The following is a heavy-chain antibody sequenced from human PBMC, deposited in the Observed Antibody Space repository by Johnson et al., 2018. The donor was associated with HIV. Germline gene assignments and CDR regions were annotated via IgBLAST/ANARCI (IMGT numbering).Heavy chain of an antibody. CDR1: GVTFSNAW. V-gene: IGHV3-11*01. Sequence: QVQLVESGGGLIKPGGSLRLSCAASGVTFSNAWMSWVRQAPGKGLEWVSYINNNASSVYYADSVKGRFTISRDNAKNTLYLQMNSLRAEDTAVYYCAKALRIFGSGVKEAFDIWGQGTMVTVSS. CDR2: INNNASSV. J-gene: IGHJ3*02. CDR3: AKALRIFGSGVKEAFDI. D-gene: IGHD3-10*01.